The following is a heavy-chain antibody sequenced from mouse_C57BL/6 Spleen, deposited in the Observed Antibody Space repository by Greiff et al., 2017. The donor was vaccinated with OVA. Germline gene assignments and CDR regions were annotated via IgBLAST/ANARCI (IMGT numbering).Heavy chain of an antibody. CDR1: GFTFSNYW. V-gene: IGHV6-3*01. CDR2: IRLKSDNYAT. D-gene: IGHD3-2*02. J-gene: IGHJ2*01. Sequence: EVQLVESGGGLVQPGGSMKLSCVASGFTFSNYWMNWVRQSPEKGLEWVAQIRLKSDNYATHYAESVKGRFTISRDESKSSVYLQRNNLRAEDTGIDYCTDSSGYRDYWGQGTTLTVSS. CDR3: TDSSGYRDY.